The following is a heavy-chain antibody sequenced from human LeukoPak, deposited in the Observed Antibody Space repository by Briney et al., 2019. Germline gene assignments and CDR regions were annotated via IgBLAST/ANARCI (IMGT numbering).Heavy chain of an antibody. CDR3: ARGWYYYDSSGSMDY. CDR2: ISSSSSYI. CDR1: GFTFSSYE. D-gene: IGHD3-22*01. V-gene: IGHV3-21*01. J-gene: IGHJ4*02. Sequence: GGSLRLSCAASGFTFSSYEMKWVRQAPGKGLEWVSSISSSSSYIYYADSVKGRFTISRDNAKNSLYLQMNSLRAEDTAVYYCARGWYYYDSSGSMDYWGQGTLVTVSS.